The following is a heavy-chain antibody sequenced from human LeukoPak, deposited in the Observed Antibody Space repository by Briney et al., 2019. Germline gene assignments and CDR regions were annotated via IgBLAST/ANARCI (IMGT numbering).Heavy chain of an antibody. Sequence: GGSLRLSCAASGFTFSSYGMHWVRQAPGKGLEWVSSISSSSSYIYYADSVKGRFTISRDNAKNSLYLQMNSLRAEDTAVYYCARAMTRGGYYMDVWGKGTTVTVSS. CDR2: ISSSSSYI. V-gene: IGHV3-21*01. CDR3: ARAMTRGGYYMDV. J-gene: IGHJ6*03. D-gene: IGHD3-10*01. CDR1: GFTFSSYG.